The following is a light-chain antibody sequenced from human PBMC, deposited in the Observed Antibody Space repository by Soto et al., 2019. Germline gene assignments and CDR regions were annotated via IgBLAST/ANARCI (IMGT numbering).Light chain of an antibody. CDR1: SSDVGGYNY. Sequence: QSALTQPASVSGSPGQSITISCTGTSSDVGGYNYVSWYQQHPGKAPKLMIYDVSHRPSGVSNRFSGSKSGNTASLTISGIQAEDDAHYYCSSYTSSRTYVFGTEPKRTVL. V-gene: IGLV2-14*01. J-gene: IGLJ1*01. CDR3: SSYTSSRTYV. CDR2: DVS.